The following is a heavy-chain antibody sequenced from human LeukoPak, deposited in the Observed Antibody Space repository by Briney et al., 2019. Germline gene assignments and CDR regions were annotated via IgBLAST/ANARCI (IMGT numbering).Heavy chain of an antibody. Sequence: GESLKISCKDSGYSFSSHWIGWVRQMPGKGLEWMGIIYPDDSDTRYSPSFQGQVTISVDKSISTAYLQWSTLKASDTAMYYCARHLSTNFDYWGQGTLVTVSS. D-gene: IGHD2-2*01. CDR1: GYSFSSHW. V-gene: IGHV5-51*01. CDR2: IYPDDSDT. CDR3: ARHLSTNFDY. J-gene: IGHJ4*02.